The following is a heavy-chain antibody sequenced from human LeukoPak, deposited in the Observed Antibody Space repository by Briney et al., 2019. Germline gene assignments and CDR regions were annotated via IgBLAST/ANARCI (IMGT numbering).Heavy chain of an antibody. CDR1: GDSMRGHY. D-gene: IGHD3-3*01. CDR3: ARVPTIYGVDMYYFDY. Sequence: SSETLSLTCSFSGDSMRGHYWTWIRQPPGKGLEWIGYIYSSGSTNYKLSLKTRVTISEDTSKNQFFLRLASVTTADTAVYYCARVPTIYGVDMYYFDYWGQGTLVTVSS. V-gene: IGHV4-59*11. J-gene: IGHJ4*02. CDR2: IYSSGST.